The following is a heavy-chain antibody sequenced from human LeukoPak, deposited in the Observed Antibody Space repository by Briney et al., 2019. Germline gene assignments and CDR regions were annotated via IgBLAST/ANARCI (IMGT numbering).Heavy chain of an antibody. CDR3: ARARYQRSSVDH. J-gene: IGHJ5*02. D-gene: IGHD2-2*01. CDR2: IYYSGST. V-gene: IGHV4-59*01. Sequence: SETLSLTCTVSGGSISSYYWSWIRQPPGKGLEWIGYIYYSGSTNYNPSLKSRVTISVDTSKNQFSLKLSSVTAADTAVYYCARARYQRSSVDHWGQGTLVTVSS. CDR1: GGSISSYY.